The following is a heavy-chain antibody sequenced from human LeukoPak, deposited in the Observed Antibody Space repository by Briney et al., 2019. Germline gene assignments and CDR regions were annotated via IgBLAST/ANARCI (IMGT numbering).Heavy chain of an antibody. CDR1: GGSISSSY. CDR2: IYTSGST. CDR3: ARAAGSQSNDSFDI. Sequence: PPETLSLTCTVSGGSISSSYWSWIRHPAGKGLEWMGGIYTSGSTNYSPSLKSLVTISVDKSKNQFSLKLSSVTAADTAVYYCARAAGSQSNDSFDIWGQGTMVTVSS. J-gene: IGHJ3*02. V-gene: IGHV4-4*07. D-gene: IGHD2-15*01.